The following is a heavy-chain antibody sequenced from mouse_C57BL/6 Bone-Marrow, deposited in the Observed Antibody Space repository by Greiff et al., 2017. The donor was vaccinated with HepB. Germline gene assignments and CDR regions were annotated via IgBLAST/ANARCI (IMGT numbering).Heavy chain of an antibody. Sequence: QVQLQQPGAELVKPGASVKLSCKASGYTFTSYWMQWVKQRTGQGLEWIGEIDPSDSYTNYNQKFTGKATLTVDTSSSPAYMQLSSLTSEDSAVYYCAREVTYYGNLWYFDYWGQGTTLTVSS. D-gene: IGHD2-10*01. J-gene: IGHJ2*01. CDR1: GYTFTSYW. CDR2: IDPSDSYT. V-gene: IGHV1-50*01. CDR3: AREVTYYGNLWYFDY.